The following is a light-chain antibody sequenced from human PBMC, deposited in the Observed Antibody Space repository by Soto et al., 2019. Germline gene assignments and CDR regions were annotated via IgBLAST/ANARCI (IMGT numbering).Light chain of an antibody. CDR1: QSVSSSS. Sequence: EIVLTQSPGTLSLSPGERATLSWRASQSVSSSSLAWYQQKRGQAPRLLIHDASSRATGTPDGFSGSGSGTDFTLTISRLEPEDFAVYYCQQYGGSPRTFGQGTKVDIK. CDR2: DAS. J-gene: IGKJ1*01. V-gene: IGKV3-20*01. CDR3: QQYGGSPRT.